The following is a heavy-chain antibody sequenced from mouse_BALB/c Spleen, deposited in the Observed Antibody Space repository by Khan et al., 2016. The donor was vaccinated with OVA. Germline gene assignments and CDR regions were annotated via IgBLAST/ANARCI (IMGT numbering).Heavy chain of an antibody. CDR1: GFTFSYYR. J-gene: IGHJ2*01. D-gene: IGHD1-1*01. Sequence: VQLVETGGGLVRPGNSLKLSCVTSGFTFSYYRMHWLRQFPGKRLEWIAVITVKSDNSGANYAVSVKGRFTISRDDSKSSVYLQMNRLREEDTATYYSSRGAYYYGTPFDYWGQGTTLTVSS. V-gene: IGHV13-2*02. CDR2: ITVKSDNSGA. CDR3: SRGAYYYGTPFDY.